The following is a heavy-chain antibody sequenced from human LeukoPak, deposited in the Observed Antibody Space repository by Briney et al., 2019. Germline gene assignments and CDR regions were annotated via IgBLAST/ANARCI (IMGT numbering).Heavy chain of an antibody. CDR2: MSGSGGMT. Sequence: GGSLRLSCAASGFTFSSLPMSWVRQAPGGGPEWVSAMSGSGGMTYSADSVKGRFTISRDNSKDTLYLQMNSLRVEDTAIYYCAKGPFFYYDASGYNYFDSWGQGTLVTVSS. D-gene: IGHD3-22*01. CDR1: GFTFSSLP. CDR3: AKGPFFYYDASGYNYFDS. J-gene: IGHJ4*02. V-gene: IGHV3-23*01.